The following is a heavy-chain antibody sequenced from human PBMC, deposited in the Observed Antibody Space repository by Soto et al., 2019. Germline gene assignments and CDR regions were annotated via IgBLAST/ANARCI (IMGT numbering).Heavy chain of an antibody. CDR3: ARAVAVPADFDY. V-gene: IGHV1-3*01. D-gene: IGHD6-19*01. Sequence: ASLKVSCKASGYTFTVYAMHWVRQAPGQRLEWMGWINAGNGNTKYSQKFQGRVTITRDTSAGAAYMELSSLSSEDTAVYYCARAVAVPADFDYWGQGTLVTVSS. CDR1: GYTFTVYA. J-gene: IGHJ4*02. CDR2: INAGNGNT.